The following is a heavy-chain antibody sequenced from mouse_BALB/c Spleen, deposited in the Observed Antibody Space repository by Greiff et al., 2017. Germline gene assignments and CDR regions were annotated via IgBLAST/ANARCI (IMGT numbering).Heavy chain of an antibody. CDR3: ARYYYGSSYFDD. J-gene: IGHJ2*01. V-gene: IGHV1-80*01. CDR2: IYPGDGDT. CDR1: GYAFSSYW. Sequence: QVQLKQSGAELVRPGSSVKISCKASGYAFSSYWMNWVKQRPGQGLEWIGQIYPGDGDTNYNGKFKGKATLTADKSSSTAYMQLSSLTSEDSAVYFCARYYYGSSYFDDWGQGTTLTVSS. D-gene: IGHD1-1*01.